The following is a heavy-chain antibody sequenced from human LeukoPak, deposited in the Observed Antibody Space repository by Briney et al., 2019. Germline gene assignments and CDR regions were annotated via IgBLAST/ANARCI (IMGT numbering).Heavy chain of an antibody. V-gene: IGHV3-7*01. J-gene: IGHJ6*04. D-gene: IGHD2-2*01. Sequence: GGSLRLSCAASGFTFGSYWMVWVRQAPGKGLEWVASIKQDGSETYYVDSMKGRFTISRDNAKNSLYLQMNSLRVEDTAVYYCARMPRGPDVWGKGTTVTVSS. CDR1: GFTFGSYW. CDR2: IKQDGSET. CDR3: ARMPRGPDV.